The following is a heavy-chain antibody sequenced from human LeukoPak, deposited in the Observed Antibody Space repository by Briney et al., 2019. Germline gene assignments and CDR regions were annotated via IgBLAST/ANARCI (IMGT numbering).Heavy chain of an antibody. CDR2: IYTSGST. V-gene: IGHV4-61*02. CDR3: ARVIGVASAPDAFDI. Sequence: SETLSLTCTVSGGSISSSSYYWSWIRQPAGKGLEWIGRIYTSGSTNYNPSLKSRVTMSVDTSKNQFSLKLSSVTAADTAVYYCARVIGVASAPDAFDIWGQGTMVTVSS. D-gene: IGHD2-15*01. J-gene: IGHJ3*02. CDR1: GGSISSSSYY.